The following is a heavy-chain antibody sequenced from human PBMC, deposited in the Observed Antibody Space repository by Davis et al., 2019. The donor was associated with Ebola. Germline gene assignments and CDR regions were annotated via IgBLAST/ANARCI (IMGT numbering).Heavy chain of an antibody. V-gene: IGHV4-31*03. CDR1: GGSISSGGYY. CDR3: ASHVVSTDAFDI. J-gene: IGHJ3*02. CDR2: IYYSGST. D-gene: IGHD3-22*01. Sequence: SETLSLTCTVSGGSISSGGYYWSWIRQHPGKGLEWIGYIYYSGSTYYNPSLKSRVTISVDTSKNQFPLKLSSVTAADTAVYYCASHVVSTDAFDIWGQGTMVTVSS.